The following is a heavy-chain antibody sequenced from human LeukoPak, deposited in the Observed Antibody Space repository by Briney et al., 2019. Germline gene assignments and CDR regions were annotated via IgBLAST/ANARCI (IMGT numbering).Heavy chain of an antibody. V-gene: IGHV3-7*01. D-gene: IGHD6-13*01. Sequence: GGSLRLSCAASGFTFSTYWMSWVRQAPGKGLEWVANIKQDGSEKYCVDSVKGRFTISRDNAKNSLYLQMNSLRAEDTAMYYCARDSACNDYWGQGTLVTVSS. CDR1: GFTFSTYW. CDR3: ARDSACNDY. J-gene: IGHJ4*02. CDR2: IKQDGSEK.